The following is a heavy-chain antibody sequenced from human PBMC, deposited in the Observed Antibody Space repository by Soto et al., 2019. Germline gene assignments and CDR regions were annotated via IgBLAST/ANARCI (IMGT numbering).Heavy chain of an antibody. CDR3: AHDCGGGSCYFAFDI. V-gene: IGHV4-39*01. CDR1: GGSISSSSYY. D-gene: IGHD2-15*01. Sequence: SETLSLTCTVSGGSISSSSYYWGWIRQPPGKGLEWIGSIYYSGSTYYNPSLKSRVTISVDTSKNQFSLKLSSVTAADTAVYYCAHDCGGGSCYFAFDIWGQGTMVTVSS. J-gene: IGHJ3*02. CDR2: IYYSGST.